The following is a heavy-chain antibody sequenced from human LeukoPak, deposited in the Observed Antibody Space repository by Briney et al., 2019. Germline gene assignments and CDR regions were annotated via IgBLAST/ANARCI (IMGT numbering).Heavy chain of an antibody. D-gene: IGHD3-22*01. Sequence: PSQTLSLTCTVSGGSISSGGYYWSWIRQHPGKGLEWIGYIYYSGSTYYNPSLKSRVTISVDTSKNQFSLKLSSVTAADTAAYYCARSPSRVGSGYYREYFQHWGQGTLVTVSS. CDR1: GGSISSGGYY. CDR3: ARSPSRVGSGYYREYFQH. J-gene: IGHJ1*01. CDR2: IYYSGST. V-gene: IGHV4-31*03.